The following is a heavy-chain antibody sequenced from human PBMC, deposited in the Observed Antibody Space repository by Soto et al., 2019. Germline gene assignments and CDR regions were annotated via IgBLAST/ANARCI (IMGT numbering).Heavy chain of an antibody. CDR2: IKQDGSEK. CDR3: AIVNPCSGGSCYYYYGIDF. Sequence: GGSLRLSCAASGFTFSSYWMSWVRQAPGKGLEWVANIKQDGSEKYYVDSVKGRFTISRNNAKKSLYLQMKSLRAEDTAVYYCAIVNPCSGGSCYYYYGIDFWGQGTPVTVSS. CDR1: GFTFSSYW. D-gene: IGHD2-15*01. V-gene: IGHV3-7*01. J-gene: IGHJ6*02.